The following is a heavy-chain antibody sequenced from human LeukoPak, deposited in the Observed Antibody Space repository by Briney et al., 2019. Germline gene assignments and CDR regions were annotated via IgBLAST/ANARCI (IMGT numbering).Heavy chain of an antibody. D-gene: IGHD1-26*01. J-gene: IGHJ3*01. CDR1: GGSFRDSY. CDR3: ARGPIGPTKWSFDV. V-gene: IGHV4-34*01. CDR2: IKHNGSP. Sequence: SETVSLTCAVYGGSFRDSYWNWIRQPPGKGLEWIGEIKHNGSPTYTPSLKSRVTISIDTSKNQFSLKVISVTAADTAVYYCARGPIGPTKWSFDVWDQGRLVTVSS.